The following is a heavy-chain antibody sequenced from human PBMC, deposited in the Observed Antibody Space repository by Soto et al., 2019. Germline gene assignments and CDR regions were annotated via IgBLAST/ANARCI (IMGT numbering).Heavy chain of an antibody. J-gene: IGHJ4*02. CDR3: ASPDSSSWYYFDY. V-gene: IGHV3-30*03. CDR1: GFTFSSYG. Sequence: PGGSLRLSCAASGFTFSSYGMHWVRQAPGKGLEWVAVISYDGSNKYYADSVKGRFTISRDNSKNTLYLQMNSLRAEDTAVYYCASPDSSSWYYFDYWGQGTLDTVSS. D-gene: IGHD6-13*01. CDR2: ISYDGSNK.